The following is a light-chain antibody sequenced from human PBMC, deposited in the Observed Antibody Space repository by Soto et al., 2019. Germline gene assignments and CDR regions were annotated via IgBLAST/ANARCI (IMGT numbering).Light chain of an antibody. Sequence: QSVLTQPASVSGSPGQSITISCTGTSRVVGGYNYVSWYQQHPGKAPKLMIYDVSNRPSGVSNRFSGSKSGNTASLTISGLQAEDEADYYCSSYTSSSTYVFGTGTRSPS. CDR1: SRVVGGYNY. CDR2: DVS. V-gene: IGLV2-14*01. J-gene: IGLJ1*01. CDR3: SSYTSSSTYV.